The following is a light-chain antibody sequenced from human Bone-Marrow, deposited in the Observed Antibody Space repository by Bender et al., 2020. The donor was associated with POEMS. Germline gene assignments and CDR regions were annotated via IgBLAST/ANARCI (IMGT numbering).Light chain of an antibody. Sequence: QSALTQPPSASGSPGQSITISCTRTSNDVGGYNYVSWFQQHPGKVPKLMIYEVSKRPSGVPDRFSGSKSGNTASLTVSGLQADDEADYYCSSYAGSNTLVFGGGTKLTVL. CDR2: EVS. CDR3: SSYAGSNTLV. V-gene: IGLV2-8*01. CDR1: SNDVGGYNY. J-gene: IGLJ2*01.